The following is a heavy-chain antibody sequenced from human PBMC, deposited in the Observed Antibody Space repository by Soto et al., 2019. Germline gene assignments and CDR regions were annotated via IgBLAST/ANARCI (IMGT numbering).Heavy chain of an antibody. Sequence: QPGGSLRLSCAASGFTFDDYAIHWVRQAPGKGLEWVSGISWNSGSIGYADSVKGRFTISRDNAKNSLYLQMNSLRAEDTALYYCAKAGSSWSYYYYGMDVWGQGTTVTVSS. CDR2: ISWNSGSI. J-gene: IGHJ6*02. D-gene: IGHD6-13*01. CDR1: GFTFDDYA. V-gene: IGHV3-9*01. CDR3: AKAGSSWSYYYYGMDV.